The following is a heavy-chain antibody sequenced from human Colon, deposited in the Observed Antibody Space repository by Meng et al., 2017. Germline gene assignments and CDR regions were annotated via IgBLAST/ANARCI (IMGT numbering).Heavy chain of an antibody. CDR2: IYPGDSDT. CDR3: GRQESSGWYMDY. J-gene: IGHJ4*02. D-gene: IGHD6-19*01. CDR1: GYSFTSYW. V-gene: IGHV5-51*01. Sequence: GGSLRLSCKGSGYSFTSYWIGWVRQMPGKGLEWMGIIYPGDSDTRYSPSFQGQVTISVDKSISTAYLQWSSLKASDTAMYYCGRQESSGWYMDYWGQGTLVTVSS.